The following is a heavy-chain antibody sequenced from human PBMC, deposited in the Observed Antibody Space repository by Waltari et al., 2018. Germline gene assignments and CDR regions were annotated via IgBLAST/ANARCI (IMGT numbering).Heavy chain of an antibody. D-gene: IGHD3-3*01. CDR2: ISGSGGST. CDR1: GFTFSSYA. V-gene: IGHV3-23*01. CDR3: AKDGPFRFWTEGYYGMDV. J-gene: IGHJ6*02. Sequence: EVQLLESGGGLVQPGGSLRLSCAASGFTFSSYAMSWVRQAPGKGLEWVSAISGSGGSTYYEDSGKGRFTISRDNAKNTRYLQMNSLRAEDTAVYYCAKDGPFRFWTEGYYGMDVWGQGTTVTVSS.